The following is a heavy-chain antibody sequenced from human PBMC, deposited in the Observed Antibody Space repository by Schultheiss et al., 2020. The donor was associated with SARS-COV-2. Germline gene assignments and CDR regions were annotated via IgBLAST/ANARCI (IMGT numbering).Heavy chain of an antibody. Sequence: ASVKVSCKASGYTFTGYYMHWVRQAPGQGLEWMGWINPNSGGTNYAQKFQGRVTMTRDTSISTAYMELSRLRSDDTAVYYCARERIPQRRPYYYYCMDVWGKGTTVTVSS. J-gene: IGHJ6*03. V-gene: IGHV1-2*02. CDR1: GYTFTGYY. D-gene: IGHD6-25*01. CDR2: INPNSGGT. CDR3: ARERIPQRRPYYYYCMDV.